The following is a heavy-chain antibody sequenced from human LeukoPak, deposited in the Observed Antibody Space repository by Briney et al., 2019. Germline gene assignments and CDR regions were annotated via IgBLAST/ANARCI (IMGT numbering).Heavy chain of an antibody. V-gene: IGHV3-64*01. CDR3: ARGRGWNYMDV. CDR1: GFTFSSYA. D-gene: IGHD6-19*01. J-gene: IGHJ6*03. Sequence: PGGSLRLSCAASGFTFSSYAMHWVRQAPGKGLEYVSAISSNGGSTYYANSVKGRFTISRDNSKNTLYLQMGSLRAEDMAVYYCARGRGWNYMDVWGKGTTVTISS. CDR2: ISSNGGST.